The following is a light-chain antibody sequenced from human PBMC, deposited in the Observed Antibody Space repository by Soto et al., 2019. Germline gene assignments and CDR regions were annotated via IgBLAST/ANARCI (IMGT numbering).Light chain of an antibody. CDR1: QSIRSW. Sequence: DIQMTQSPSILSASVGDRVTITCRASQSIRSWLAWYQQKPGKAPKLLIYDAYSLESGVPSGFSGRRSGTEFTLTIAGLQPEDFATYYCQQYESYSPLTFGGGTKVDIK. J-gene: IGKJ4*01. CDR3: QQYESYSPLT. V-gene: IGKV1-5*01. CDR2: DAY.